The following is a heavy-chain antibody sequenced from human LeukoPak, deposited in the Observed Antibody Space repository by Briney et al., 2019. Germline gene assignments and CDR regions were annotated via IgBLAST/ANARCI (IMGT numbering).Heavy chain of an antibody. CDR3: ARDLSGRYAFDI. Sequence: GGSLRLSCAASGFTFSSYSMIWVRQAPGKGLGWVSYISSSSTIYYADSVKGRFTISRGNAKNSLYLQMNSLRDEDTAVYYCARDLSGRYAFDIWGQGTMVTVSS. V-gene: IGHV3-48*02. D-gene: IGHD3-10*01. J-gene: IGHJ3*02. CDR1: GFTFSSYS. CDR2: ISSSSTI.